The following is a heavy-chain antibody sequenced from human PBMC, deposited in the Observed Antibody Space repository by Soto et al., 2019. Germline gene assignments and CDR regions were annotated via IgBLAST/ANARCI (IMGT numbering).Heavy chain of an antibody. V-gene: IGHV2-5*02. CDR1: GFSLTTSGVG. Sequence: QITLNESGPTVVRPTETLTLTCRFSGFSLTTSGVGVGWIRQSPGKAPEWLALIYWDDDKRYSASLKSRHTNTKDTSKNQVVLTVSDLDPTDTATYYCAHRVLRTVFGLVTTTAIHFDFWGQGTPVAVSS. J-gene: IGHJ4*02. CDR3: AHRVLRTVFGLVTTTAIHFDF. D-gene: IGHD3-3*01. CDR2: IYWDDDK.